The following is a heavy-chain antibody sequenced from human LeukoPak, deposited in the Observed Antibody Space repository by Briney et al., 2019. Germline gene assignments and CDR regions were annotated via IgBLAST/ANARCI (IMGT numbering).Heavy chain of an antibody. V-gene: IGHV1-69*13. Sequence: SVKVSCKASGGTFISYAISWVRQAPGQGLEWMGGIIPIFGTANYAQKFQGRVTITADESTSTAYMELSSLRSEDTAVYYCVRPDPYYYYGIDVWGQGTTVTVSS. CDR3: VRPDPYYYYGIDV. CDR2: IIPIFGTA. J-gene: IGHJ6*02. CDR1: GGTFISYA.